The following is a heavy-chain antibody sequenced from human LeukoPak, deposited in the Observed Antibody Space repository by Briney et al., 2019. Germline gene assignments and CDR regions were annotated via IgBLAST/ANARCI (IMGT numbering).Heavy chain of an antibody. CDR2: ISAYNGNT. D-gene: IGHD6-13*01. CDR3: ARAVSSSWFRYFDY. CDR1: GYTFTGYY. V-gene: IGHV1-18*04. Sequence: ASVKVSCKASGYTFTGYYMHWVRQAPGQGLEWMGWISAYNGNTNYAQKLQGRVTMTTDTSTSTAYMELRSLRSDDTAVYYCARAVSSSWFRYFDYWGQGTLVTVSS. J-gene: IGHJ4*02.